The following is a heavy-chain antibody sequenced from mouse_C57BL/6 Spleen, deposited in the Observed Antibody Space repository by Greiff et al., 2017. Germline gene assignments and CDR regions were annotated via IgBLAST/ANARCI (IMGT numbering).Heavy chain of an antibody. D-gene: IGHD3-2*02. Sequence: VQLQQSGPELVKPGASVKISCKASGYAFSSSWMNWVKQRPGQGLEWIGRIYPGDGDTNYNGKFKGKATLTADKSSSTAYMQLSSLTSEDSAVYFYARSETTQATWFAYWGQGTLVTVSA. CDR2: IYPGDGDT. J-gene: IGHJ3*01. V-gene: IGHV1-82*01. CDR3: ARSETTQATWFAY. CDR1: GYAFSSSW.